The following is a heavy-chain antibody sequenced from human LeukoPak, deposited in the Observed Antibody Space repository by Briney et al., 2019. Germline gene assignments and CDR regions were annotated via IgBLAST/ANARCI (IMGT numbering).Heavy chain of an antibody. Sequence: GGSLRLSCAASGFTFSGYWMHWVRQAPGKGLVWVSRINSDGSSTSYADSVRGRFTISRDNAKNTLYLQMNSLRAEDTAVYYCARDRGYCSSTSCYSYFDYWGQGTLVTVSS. V-gene: IGHV3-74*01. CDR3: ARDRGYCSSTSCYSYFDY. CDR2: INSDGSST. D-gene: IGHD2-2*01. J-gene: IGHJ4*02. CDR1: GFTFSGYW.